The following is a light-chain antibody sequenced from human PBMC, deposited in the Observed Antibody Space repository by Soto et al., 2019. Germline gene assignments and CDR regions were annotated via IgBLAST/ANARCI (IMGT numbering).Light chain of an antibody. CDR3: QQYGTSVRT. V-gene: IGKV3-20*01. CDR2: LAS. Sequence: EIVLTQSPGTLSLSPGERATLSCRASQSVSSGYLAWYQRRPGQAPRLLIYLASTRATGIPDRFSGSGSGTDFTLAISRLEPEDFGVYYCQQYGTSVRTFGQGTKVESK. J-gene: IGKJ1*01. CDR1: QSVSSGY.